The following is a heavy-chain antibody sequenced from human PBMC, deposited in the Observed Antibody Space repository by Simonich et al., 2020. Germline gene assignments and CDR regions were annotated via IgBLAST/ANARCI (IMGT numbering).Heavy chain of an antibody. J-gene: IGHJ3*02. CDR1: GFTFSSYS. CDR3: ARDSSYYAFDI. D-gene: IGHD5-12*01. CDR2: FSSSSSTI. V-gene: IGHV3-48*01. Sequence: EVQLVESGGGLVQPGGSLRLSCAASGFTFSSYSMNWVRQAPGKGLEWVSYFSSSSSTIYYADSGKGRFTISRDNAKNSLYLQMNSLRAEDTAVYYCARDSSYYAFDIRGQGTMVTVSS.